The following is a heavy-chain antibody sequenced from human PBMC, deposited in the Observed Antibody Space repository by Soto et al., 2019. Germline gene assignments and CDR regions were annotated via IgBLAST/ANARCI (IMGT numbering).Heavy chain of an antibody. CDR2: ISHDGINK. CDR1: GFTFSSSA. Sequence: GGSLRLSCAASGFTFSSSAMHWVRQAPGKGLEWVATISHDGINKCYADSMKGPFTISRDNSKNTLYLQMNTLRPEDTAVYYCARGADWFDSWGEGTLVTVSA. V-gene: IGHV3-30-3*01. J-gene: IGHJ5*01. CDR3: ARGADWFDS.